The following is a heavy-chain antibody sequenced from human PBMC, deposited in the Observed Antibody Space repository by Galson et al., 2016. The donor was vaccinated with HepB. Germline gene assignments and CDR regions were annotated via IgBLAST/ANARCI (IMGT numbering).Heavy chain of an antibody. CDR2: IDWADE. D-gene: IGHD3-16*02. J-gene: IGHJ4*01. V-gene: IGHV2-70*11. Sequence: PALVKPTQILTLTCTFSGFSLNTREMCVTWIRQPPGKAPEWLAGIDWADEYYSPSLRTRITISKDTSKNQVLLTMTNMNPVDTATYYCAHLTVIPLRGGGPPAYWGQGILVTVSS. CDR3: AHLTVIPLRGGGPPAY. CDR1: GFSLNTREMC.